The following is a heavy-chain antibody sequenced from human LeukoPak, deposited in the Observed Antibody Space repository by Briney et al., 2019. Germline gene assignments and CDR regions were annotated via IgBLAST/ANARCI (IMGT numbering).Heavy chain of an antibody. D-gene: IGHD1-26*01. V-gene: IGHV3-74*01. CDR3: ARLPTYSGTYAGFDC. CDR2: IKTDGSRT. Sequence: GGSLRLSCAASGFTFSNYWMHWVRQAPGKGLVWVSRIKTDGSRTNYADFVKGRFTISRDNAKNTLYLQMTSLRAEDTAVYYCARLPTYSGTYAGFDCWGQGTLVTVSS. CDR1: GFTFSNYW. J-gene: IGHJ4*02.